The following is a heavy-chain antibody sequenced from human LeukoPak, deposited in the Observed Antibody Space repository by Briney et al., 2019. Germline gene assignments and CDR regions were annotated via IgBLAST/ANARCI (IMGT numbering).Heavy chain of an antibody. J-gene: IGHJ4*02. Sequence: ASVKVSCKASGYTFTSYYMHWVRQAPAQGLEWMGIINPSGGSTRYAQKFQGRLTMTRDMSTSTVYMELSSLRSEDTAVYYCARSFKTELYFDYWGQGILVTVSS. CDR2: INPSGGST. CDR3: ARSFKTELYFDY. D-gene: IGHD1-7*01. V-gene: IGHV1-46*01. CDR1: GYTFTSYY.